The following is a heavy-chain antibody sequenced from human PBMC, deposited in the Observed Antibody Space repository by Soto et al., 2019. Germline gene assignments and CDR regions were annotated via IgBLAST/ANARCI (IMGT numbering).Heavy chain of an antibody. Sequence: EVQLVESGGDLVQPGGSLRLSCAASGFTFSTYNMNWVRQAPVKGLEWVSYISSSSTTIYYADSVKGRFTISRDNAKDSLYLQMNSLRAEDTAVYYCARGLTYYYYMDVWGKGTTVTVSS. CDR1: GFTFSTYN. CDR3: ARGLTYYYYMDV. V-gene: IGHV3-48*01. CDR2: ISSSSTTI. J-gene: IGHJ6*03. D-gene: IGHD7-27*01.